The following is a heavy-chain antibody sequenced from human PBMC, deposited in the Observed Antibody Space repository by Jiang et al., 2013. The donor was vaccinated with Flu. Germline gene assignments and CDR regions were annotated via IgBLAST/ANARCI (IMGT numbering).Heavy chain of an antibody. J-gene: IGHJ4*02. V-gene: IGHV4-59*01. Sequence: GLVKPSETLSLTCTVSGDSISRYSWSWIRQPPGKGLEWLGHVYHSGDTNYNPSLMSRVTISVDTPKNQISLKLSSVTTADTAMYYCARDEGIQLSFTWGQGSLVTVSS. CDR2: VYHSGDT. CDR1: GDSISRYS. CDR3: ARDEGIQLSFT. D-gene: IGHD1-1*01.